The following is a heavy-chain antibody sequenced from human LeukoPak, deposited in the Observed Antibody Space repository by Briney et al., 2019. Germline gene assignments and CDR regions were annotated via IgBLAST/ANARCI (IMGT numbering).Heavy chain of an antibody. D-gene: IGHD5-12*01. J-gene: IGHJ4*02. CDR3: AKDKAPLYSGYDWDLDF. Sequence: GGSLRLSCAASGFTFHQYAIHWVRQVPGRGREGVSGSSWNSGSIGYADSVKGRFTISRDSAKNSVYLQMTSLRPEDTGLYYCAKDKAPLYSGYDWDLDFWGQGTLVTVSS. CDR2: SSWNSGSI. V-gene: IGHV3-9*01. CDR1: GFTFHQYA.